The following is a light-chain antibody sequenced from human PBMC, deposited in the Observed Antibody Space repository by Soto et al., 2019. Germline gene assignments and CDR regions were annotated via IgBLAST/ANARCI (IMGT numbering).Light chain of an antibody. CDR1: QSVSGN. V-gene: IGKV3-15*01. CDR2: GAS. J-gene: IGKJ5*01. Sequence: EIVMTQSPATLSVSPGERATISCRASQSVSGNLAWYQQKPGQAPRLLIYGASTRATGIPARFSGSGYGTDFTLTISSLLSEDFALYYCQQYNNWPPAFDQGTRLEIK. CDR3: QQYNNWPPA.